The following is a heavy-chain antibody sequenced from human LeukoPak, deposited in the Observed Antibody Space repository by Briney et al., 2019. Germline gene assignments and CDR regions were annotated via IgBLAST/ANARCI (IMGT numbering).Heavy chain of an antibody. V-gene: IGHV3-11*04. CDR2: ISSSGSTI. D-gene: IGHD1-26*01. Sequence: GGSLRLSCAASGFTFSDYYMSWIRQAPGKGLEWVSYISSSGSTIYYADSVKGRFTISRDNAKNSLYLQMNSLRAEDTPVYYCAREYAGSYDYYYYMDVWGKGTTVTVSS. CDR1: GFTFSDYY. CDR3: AREYAGSYDYYYYMDV. J-gene: IGHJ6*03.